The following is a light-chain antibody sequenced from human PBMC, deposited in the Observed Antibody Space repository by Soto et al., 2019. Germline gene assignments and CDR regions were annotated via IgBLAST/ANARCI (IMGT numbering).Light chain of an antibody. Sequence: IQLTQSPSSLSASVGDTVTITCRASQGIITSLAWYQQKPGKAPKLLIYAASTLQGGVPSRFSGSGSGTAFTLTIHTLQPEDFATYYCQHLNSYPFTFGQGTRLEIK. V-gene: IGKV1-9*01. CDR1: QGIITS. CDR3: QHLNSYPFT. CDR2: AAS. J-gene: IGKJ5*01.